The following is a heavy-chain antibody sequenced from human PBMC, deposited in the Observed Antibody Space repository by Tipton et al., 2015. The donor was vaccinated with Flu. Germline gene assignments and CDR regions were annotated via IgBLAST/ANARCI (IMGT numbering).Heavy chain of an antibody. J-gene: IGHJ4*02. CDR2: INPNTGIT. Sequence: QVQLVQSGAAVQKPGASVQVSCKTSGYSFTDYYLHWIRQAPGQGLEWMGWINPNTGITTYAQRFQGRLTLTRDTSVTSVHKELTSLTSDDKALYFCARLSGERVFDHWGQGTLVTVTP. V-gene: IGHV1-2*02. CDR1: GYSFTDYY. CDR3: ARLSGERVFDH. D-gene: IGHD2-15*01.